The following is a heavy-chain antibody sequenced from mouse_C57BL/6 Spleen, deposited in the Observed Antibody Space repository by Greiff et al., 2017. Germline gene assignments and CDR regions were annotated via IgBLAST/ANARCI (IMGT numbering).Heavy chain of an antibody. CDR3: ARDDITTVVDYFDY. D-gene: IGHD1-1*01. J-gene: IGHJ2*01. Sequence: DVHLVESGPGLVKPSQSLSLTCSVTGYSIPSGYYWHWIRQFPGNKLEWMGYISYDGSNKSNPSLKNRISITRDTAKYQFFLKLNSVTTEDTATYYCARDDITTVVDYFDYWGQGTTLTVSS. CDR1: GYSIPSGYY. CDR2: ISYDGSN. V-gene: IGHV3-6*01.